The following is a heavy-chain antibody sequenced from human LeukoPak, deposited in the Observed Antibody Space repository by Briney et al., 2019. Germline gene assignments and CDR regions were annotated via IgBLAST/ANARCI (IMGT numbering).Heavy chain of an antibody. CDR1: GFTFSSYG. CDR2: ISYDGSNK. Sequence: GGSLRLSCAAYGFTFSSYGMHWVRQAPGKGLEWVAVISYDGSNKYYADSVKGRFTISRDNSKNTLYLQMNSLRAEDTAFYYCAINGGGDSGYGNFDYWGQGTLVTVSS. J-gene: IGHJ4*02. D-gene: IGHD5-12*01. CDR3: AINGGGDSGYGNFDY. V-gene: IGHV3-30*03.